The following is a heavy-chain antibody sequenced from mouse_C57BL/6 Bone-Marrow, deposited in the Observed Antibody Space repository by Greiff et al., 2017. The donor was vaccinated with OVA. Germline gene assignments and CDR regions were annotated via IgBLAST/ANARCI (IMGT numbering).Heavy chain of an antibody. D-gene: IGHD1-1*01. J-gene: IGHJ2*01. CDR3: ARSRYYYGSSYFDY. V-gene: IGHV1-72*01. Sequence: QVQLQQSGAELVKPGASVTLSCKASGYTFTSYWMHWVKQRPGRGLEWFGSIDPNSGGTKYNEKFKSKATLTVDKPSSTAYMQLSSLTSEDSAVYYCARSRYYYGSSYFDYWGQGTTLTVSS. CDR2: IDPNSGGT. CDR1: GYTFTSYW.